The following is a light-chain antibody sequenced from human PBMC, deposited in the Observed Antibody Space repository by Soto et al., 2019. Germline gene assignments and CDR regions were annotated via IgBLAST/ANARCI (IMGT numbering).Light chain of an antibody. Sequence: QSALTQPASVSGSPGQSITISCAGTMRDVGAYNLVSWYQQHPGRAPQLMIYDVGKRPSGVPDRFSGSKSDNTASLTISGLQAEDEADYYCCSYAGSYTRVFGTGTKVTVL. CDR3: CSYAGSYTRV. CDR2: DVG. CDR1: MRDVGAYNL. J-gene: IGLJ1*01. V-gene: IGLV2-11*01.